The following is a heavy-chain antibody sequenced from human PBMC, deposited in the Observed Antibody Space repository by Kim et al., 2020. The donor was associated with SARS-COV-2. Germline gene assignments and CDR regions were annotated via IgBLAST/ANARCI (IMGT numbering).Heavy chain of an antibody. CDR1: GFTFGDYA. CDR2: ISWNSGSI. J-gene: IGHJ4*02. V-gene: IGHV3-9*01. CDR3: AKDIEAYSGSYLGRPDY. D-gene: IGHD1-26*01. Sequence: GGSLRLSCAASGFTFGDYAMHWVRQAPGKGLEWVSGISWNSGSIGYADSVKGRFTISRDNAKNSLYLQMNSLRAEDTALYYCAKDIEAYSGSYLGRPDYWGQGTLVTVSS.